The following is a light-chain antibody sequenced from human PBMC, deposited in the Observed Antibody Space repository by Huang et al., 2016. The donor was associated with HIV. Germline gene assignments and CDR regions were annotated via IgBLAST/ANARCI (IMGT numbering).Light chain of an antibody. J-gene: IGKJ4*01. V-gene: IGKV4-1*01. CDR3: QQYYKTPLT. Sequence: DIVMTQSPDSLAVSLGERATTTCKSSQSVFYSSNKKNFLAWYQQKPRQPPKLRIYWASARESGVPDRFNGSGSETEFTFTISNLQAEDVAVYYCQQYYKTPLTFGGGTKVEIK. CDR1: QSVFYSSNKKNF. CDR2: WAS.